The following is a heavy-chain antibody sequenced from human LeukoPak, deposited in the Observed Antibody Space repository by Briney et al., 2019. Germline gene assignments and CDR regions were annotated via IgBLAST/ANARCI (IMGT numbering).Heavy chain of an antibody. J-gene: IGHJ4*02. CDR1: GYTFTSYD. CDR3: ARGRSRGGAYPFDY. CDR2: MNPNSGNT. D-gene: IGHD1-26*01. V-gene: IGHV1-8*01. Sequence: ASVKVSCKASGYTFTSYDINWVRQATGQGLEWMGWMNPNSGNTGYAQKFQGRVTMTRNTSISTAYMELSSLRSEDTAVYYCARGRSRGGAYPFDYWGQGTLVTVSS.